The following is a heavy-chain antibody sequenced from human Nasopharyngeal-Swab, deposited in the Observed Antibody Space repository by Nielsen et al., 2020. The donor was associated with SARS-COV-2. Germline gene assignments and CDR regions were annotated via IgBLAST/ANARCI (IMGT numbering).Heavy chain of an antibody. Sequence: GESLKISCAASGFTFSSYAMHWVRQAPGKGLEWVAVISYDGSNKYYADSVKGRFTISRDNSKNTLYLQMNSLRAEDTAVYYCARDVEGYSSSAGYYMDVWGKGTTVTVSS. CDR3: ARDVEGYSSSAGYYMDV. D-gene: IGHD6-6*01. J-gene: IGHJ6*03. CDR2: ISYDGSNK. V-gene: IGHV3-30-3*01. CDR1: GFTFSSYA.